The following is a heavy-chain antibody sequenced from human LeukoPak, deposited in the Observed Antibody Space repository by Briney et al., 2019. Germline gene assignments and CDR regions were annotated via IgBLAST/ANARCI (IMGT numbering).Heavy chain of an antibody. CDR1: GGSISSYY. CDR3: ARRDDFWSGYYDY. J-gene: IGHJ4*02. D-gene: IGHD3-3*01. Sequence: SETLSLTCTVSGGSISSYYWSWIRQPPGKGLEWIGYIHYSGSTNYNPSLKSRVTISVDTSKNQFSLKLSSVTAADTAVYYCARRDDFWSGYYDYWGQGTLVTVSS. CDR2: IHYSGST. V-gene: IGHV4-59*08.